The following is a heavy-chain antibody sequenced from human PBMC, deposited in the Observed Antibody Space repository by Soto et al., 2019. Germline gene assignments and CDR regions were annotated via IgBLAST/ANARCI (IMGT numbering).Heavy chain of an antibody. J-gene: IGHJ4*02. V-gene: IGHV4-39*01. D-gene: IGHD3-9*01. CDR1: GCSINSDNYF. CDR2: IYYRGNT. CDR3: ARLEGLATISYYFDY. Sequence: SETLSLPCSVFGCSINSDNYFRGLNRQPPGKGLEWIGSIYYRGNTYYNPSLKTRVTISLDKSKSQFSLKLNSVTAADSAVYFCARLEGLATISYYFDYWGQGTLVTVSS.